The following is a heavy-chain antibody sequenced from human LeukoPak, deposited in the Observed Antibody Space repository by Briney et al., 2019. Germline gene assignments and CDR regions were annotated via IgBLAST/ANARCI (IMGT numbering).Heavy chain of an antibody. J-gene: IGHJ4*02. V-gene: IGHV3-48*01. CDR3: ARRDSSGF. CDR2: ISDSSSTI. Sequence: GGSLRLSCAASGFTLSSYGVHWVRQAPGKGLEWVSYISDSSSTIYYADSVRGRFTVSRDNAKNSLYLQMDSLRAEDTAVYYGARRDSSGFWGQGTLVTVSS. CDR1: GFTLSSYG. D-gene: IGHD3-22*01.